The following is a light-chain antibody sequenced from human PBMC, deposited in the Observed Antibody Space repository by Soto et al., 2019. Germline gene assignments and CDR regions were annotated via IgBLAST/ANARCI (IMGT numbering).Light chain of an antibody. V-gene: IGLV8-61*01. J-gene: IGLJ3*02. CDR1: SGSVSTSYY. CDR3: VLYMGSGIWV. CDR2: STN. Sequence: QAVVTQEPSFSVSPGGTVTLTCGLSSGSVSTSYYPSWYQQTPGQAPRTLIYSTNTRSSGVPDRFSGSILGNKAALTITGAQADDESGYYCVLYMGSGIWVFGGGTKLTV.